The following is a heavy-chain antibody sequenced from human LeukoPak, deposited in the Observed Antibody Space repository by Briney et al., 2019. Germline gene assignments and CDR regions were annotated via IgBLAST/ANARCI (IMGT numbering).Heavy chain of an antibody. J-gene: IGHJ3*02. V-gene: IGHV3-23*01. CDR3: AKDAPPMITFGGVIAFDAFDI. D-gene: IGHD3-16*02. CDR1: GFTFSSYA. CDR2: ISGSGGST. Sequence: PGGSLRLSCAASGFTFSSYAMSWVRQAPGKGLEWVSAISGSGGSTYYADSVKGRFTISRDNSKNTLYLQMNSLRAEDTAVYYCAKDAPPMITFGGVIAFDAFDIWGQGTMVTVSS.